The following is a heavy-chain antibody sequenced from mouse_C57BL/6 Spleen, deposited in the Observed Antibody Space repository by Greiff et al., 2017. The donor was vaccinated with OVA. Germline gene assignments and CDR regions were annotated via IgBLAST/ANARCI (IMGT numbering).Heavy chain of an antibody. CDR3: ARGDYYSNSDYYAMDY. D-gene: IGHD2-5*01. CDR1: GYTFTSYG. Sequence: VQLVESGAELARPGASVKLSCKASGYTFTSYGISWVKQRTGQGLEWIGEIYPRSGNTYYNEKFKGKATLTADKSSSTAYMELRSLTSEDSAVYFCARGDYYSNSDYYAMDYWGQGTSVTVSS. V-gene: IGHV1-81*01. CDR2: IYPRSGNT. J-gene: IGHJ4*01.